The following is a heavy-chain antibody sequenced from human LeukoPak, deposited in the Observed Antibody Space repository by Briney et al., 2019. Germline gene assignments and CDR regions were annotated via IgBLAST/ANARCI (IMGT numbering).Heavy chain of an antibody. CDR3: ARHSAVDYYGSGRKYNWFDP. J-gene: IGHJ5*02. CDR1: GGSFSGYY. D-gene: IGHD3-10*01. V-gene: IGHV4-34*01. Sequence: AETLSLTCAVYGGSFSGYYWSWIRQPPGKGLEWMGEINHSGSTNYNPSLKSRVTISVDTSKNQCSLKLSSVTAADTAVYYCARHSAVDYYGSGRKYNWFDPWGQGTLVTVSS. CDR2: INHSGST.